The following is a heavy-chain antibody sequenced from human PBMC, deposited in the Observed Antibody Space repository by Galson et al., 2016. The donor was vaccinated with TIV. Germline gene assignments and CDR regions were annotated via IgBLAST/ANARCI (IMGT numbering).Heavy chain of an antibody. CDR3: SRSDAISGYYYHFDY. CDR2: INAANGDT. Sequence: SVKVSCKASGYTFINYARHWVRQAPGQRLEWMGWINAANGDTKSSQKFQGRVTTTRDTSANTAYMELSSLSSEDTAVYYCSRSDAISGYYYHFDYWGQGNLVTVSS. J-gene: IGHJ4*02. D-gene: IGHD3-22*01. CDR1: GYTFINYA. V-gene: IGHV1-3*01.